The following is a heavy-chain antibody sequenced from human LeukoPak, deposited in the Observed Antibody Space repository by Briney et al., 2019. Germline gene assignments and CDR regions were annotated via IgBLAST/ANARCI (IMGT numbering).Heavy chain of an antibody. CDR1: GYSFTSHD. CDR2: MNPNSGNT. CDR3: VRAVAGASTFHLDS. J-gene: IGHJ4*02. Sequence: ASVEVSCKASGYSFTSHDINWVRQATGKGLDWLGWMNPNSGNTGNSQKFQGRVTMTRDTSIGTAYMELSSLKFEDTAVYYCVRAVAGASTFHLDSWGQGTLVTVSS. V-gene: IGHV1-8*01. D-gene: IGHD2-2*01.